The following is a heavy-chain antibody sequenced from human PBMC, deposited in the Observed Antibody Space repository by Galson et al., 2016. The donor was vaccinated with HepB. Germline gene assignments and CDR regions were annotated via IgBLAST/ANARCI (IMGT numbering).Heavy chain of an antibody. Sequence: SLRLSCAASGFTFSSYAMHWVRQAPGKGLEWVAVISYDGSNKHYAESVKGRFTISRDNSKNTLYLQMKSLRAEDTAVYYCARERRRYFDWFVLWGQGTLVTVSS. V-gene: IGHV3-30-3*01. CDR1: GFTFSSYA. CDR2: ISYDGSNK. J-gene: IGHJ5*01. CDR3: ARERRRYFDWFVL. D-gene: IGHD3-9*01.